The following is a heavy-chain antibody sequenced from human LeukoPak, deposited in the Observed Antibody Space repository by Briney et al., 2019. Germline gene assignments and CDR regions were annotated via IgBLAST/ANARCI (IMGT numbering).Heavy chain of an antibody. CDR3: AKESDTAMANFDY. D-gene: IGHD5-18*01. CDR2: IRYDGSNK. V-gene: IGHV3-30*02. CDR1: GFTFSSHG. J-gene: IGHJ4*02. Sequence: GGSLRLSCAASGFTFSSHGMHWVRQAPGKGLEWVAFIRYDGSNKYYADSVKGRFTISRDNSKNTLYLQMNSLRAEDTAVYYCAKESDTAMANFDYWGQGTLVTVSS.